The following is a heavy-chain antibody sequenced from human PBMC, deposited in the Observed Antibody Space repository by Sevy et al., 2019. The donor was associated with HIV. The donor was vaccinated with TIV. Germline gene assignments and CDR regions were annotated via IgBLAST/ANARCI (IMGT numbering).Heavy chain of an antibody. CDR3: AKDITIIVGDAFDV. Sequence: GGFLRLSCAASGFTFSNYAMSWVRQAPGKGLEWVSALGGSGGSTFYADSVKGRFTISRDNSKNTLYLQMNSLRAEDTAVYYCAKDITIIVGDAFDVWGLGTMVTVSS. V-gene: IGHV3-23*01. CDR2: LGGSGGST. CDR1: GFTFSNYA. D-gene: IGHD3-22*01. J-gene: IGHJ3*01.